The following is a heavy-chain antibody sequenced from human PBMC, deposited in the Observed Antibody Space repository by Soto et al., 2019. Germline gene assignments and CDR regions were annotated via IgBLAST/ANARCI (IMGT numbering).Heavy chain of an antibody. CDR2: IYYSGST. D-gene: IGHD2-15*01. Sequence: KPSETLSLTCTVSGGSISSYYWSWIRQPPGKGLEWIGYIYYSGSTNYNSSLKSRVTISVDTSKNQFSLKLSSVTAADTAVYYCARDIRVVAATPHAFDIWGQGTMVTVS. CDR1: GGSISSYY. V-gene: IGHV4-59*01. CDR3: ARDIRVVAATPHAFDI. J-gene: IGHJ3*02.